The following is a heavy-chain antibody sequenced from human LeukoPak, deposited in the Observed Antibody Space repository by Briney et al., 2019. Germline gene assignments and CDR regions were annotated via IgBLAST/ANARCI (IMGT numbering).Heavy chain of an antibody. D-gene: IGHD1-14*01. CDR1: GFTFSSYA. V-gene: IGHV3-23*01. Sequence: GGSLRLSCAASGFTFSSYAMSWVRQAPGKGLEWVSAISGSGGSTYYADSVKGRFTISRDNSKNTLYLQMDSLRAEDTAVYYCARDTYDRGRNGLFDYWGQGTLVTVSS. CDR3: ARDTYDRGRNGLFDY. J-gene: IGHJ4*02. CDR2: ISGSGGST.